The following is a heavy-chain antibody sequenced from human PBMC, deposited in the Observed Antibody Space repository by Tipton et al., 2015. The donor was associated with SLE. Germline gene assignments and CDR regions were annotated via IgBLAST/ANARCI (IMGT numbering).Heavy chain of an antibody. CDR1: GGSISSGGYY. Sequence: TLSLTCTVSGGSISSGGYYWGWIRQPPGKGLEWIGSIYYSGNTYYNPSLKSRVTISVDTSKNQFSLKLRFVTAADTAVYYCARVGPGITGRGDVWGQGTTVTVSS. J-gene: IGHJ6*02. V-gene: IGHV4-39*07. CDR2: IYYSGNT. D-gene: IGHD1-20*01. CDR3: ARVGPGITGRGDV.